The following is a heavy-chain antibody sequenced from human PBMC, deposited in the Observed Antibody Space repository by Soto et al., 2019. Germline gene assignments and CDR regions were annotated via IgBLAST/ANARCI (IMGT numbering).Heavy chain of an antibody. Sequence: GGSLRLSCTASGFTFSDSWMTWVRQAPGKGLEWVARIKPDESEKKYADSVKGRFSISRDNAKNSMYLQMDSLRGEDTAVYYCVRGGSNYAAWGQGTLVTVSS. D-gene: IGHD4-4*01. V-gene: IGHV3-7*01. CDR2: IKPDESEK. CDR1: GFTFSDSW. J-gene: IGHJ5*02. CDR3: VRGGSNYAA.